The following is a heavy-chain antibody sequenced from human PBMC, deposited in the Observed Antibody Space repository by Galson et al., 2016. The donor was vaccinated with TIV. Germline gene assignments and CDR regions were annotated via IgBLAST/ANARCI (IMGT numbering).Heavy chain of an antibody. CDR1: GYTFENYA. J-gene: IGHJ4*01. Sequence: SVKVSCKASGYTFENYAIQWVRQAPGQRLEWMAWVNVGTGDTRYSQKFQGAVTVTRDTSASTAYMALSGLTSEDTAVYYCARSDAISGYYYHFDYWGHRTLVTVSS. D-gene: IGHD5-12*01. CDR2: VNVGTGDT. V-gene: IGHV1-3*01. CDR3: ARSDAISGYYYHFDY.